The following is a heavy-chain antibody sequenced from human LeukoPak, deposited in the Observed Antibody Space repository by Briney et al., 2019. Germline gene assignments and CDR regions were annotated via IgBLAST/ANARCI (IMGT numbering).Heavy chain of an antibody. CDR1: GGSISSGGYS. CDR3: ARAMTLLYCSGGSCSPYYYYGMDV. Sequence: SQTLSLTCAVSGGSISSGGYSWSWIRQPPGKGLEWIGYIYHSGSTYYNPSLKSRVTISVDRSKNQFSLKLSSVTAADTAVYYCARAMTLLYCSGGSCSPYYYYGMDVWGQGTTVTVSS. J-gene: IGHJ6*02. CDR2: IYHSGST. D-gene: IGHD2-15*01. V-gene: IGHV4-30-2*01.